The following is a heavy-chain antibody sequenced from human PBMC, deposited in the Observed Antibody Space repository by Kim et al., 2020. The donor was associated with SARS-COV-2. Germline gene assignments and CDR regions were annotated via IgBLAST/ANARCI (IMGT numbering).Heavy chain of an antibody. CDR2: ISYDGSNK. CDR3: VRAQGVGLLWFGEYYDY. D-gene: IGHD3-10*01. CDR1: GFTFSSYA. Sequence: GGSLRLSCAASGFTFSSYAMHWVRQAPGKGLEWVAVISYDGSNKYYADSVKGRFTISRDNSKNTLYLQMNTLGAEDTAVHYCVRAQGVGLLWFGEYYDYWGQGTLVNVPS. J-gene: IGHJ4*01. V-gene: IGHV3-30*04.